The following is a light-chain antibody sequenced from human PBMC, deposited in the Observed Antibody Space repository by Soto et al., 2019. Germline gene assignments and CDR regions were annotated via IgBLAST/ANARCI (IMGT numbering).Light chain of an antibody. CDR2: AAS. CDR3: QTYNSDPGT. CDR1: QGISNN. J-gene: IGKJ1*01. V-gene: IGKV1-27*01. Sequence: IQMTPSPSYLSTSLGDRFTITCLASQGISNNLAWYQQKPGKVPQLLIYAASTLHSGVTSRFSGSGSGTDFTLTISSLKTEDVENYYCQTYNSDPGTFGQGTKVDIK.